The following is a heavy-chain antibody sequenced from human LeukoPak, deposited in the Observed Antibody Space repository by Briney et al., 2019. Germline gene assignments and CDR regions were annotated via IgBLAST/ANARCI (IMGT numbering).Heavy chain of an antibody. Sequence: GESLRLSCSASGFTFRSHTMHWVRQVPGKRLEYVSSITSDGGSTWYADSVKGRFTISRDNSKNTLSLQMSSLRAEDTAVYYCVKDLGGTFSFDNWGQGTLVTVSS. J-gene: IGHJ4*02. CDR2: ITSDGGST. D-gene: IGHD1-26*01. CDR1: GFTFRSHT. CDR3: VKDLGGTFSFDN. V-gene: IGHV3-64D*06.